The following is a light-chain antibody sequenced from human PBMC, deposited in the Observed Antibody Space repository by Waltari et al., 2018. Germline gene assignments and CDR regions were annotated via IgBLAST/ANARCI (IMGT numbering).Light chain of an antibody. CDR3: QSYDSSLSVV. CDR2: VVS. V-gene: IGLV1-40*01. Sequence: QSVLTQPPSVSGAPGPRVTTTSTGSASNLGAGYEVHWYQQPPRSAPKLLIYVVSTRPSGVPDRFFGSTSGTSASLTITGLQAEDEADYYCQSYDSSLSVVFGGGTKLTVL. CDR1: ASNLGAGYE. J-gene: IGLJ3*02.